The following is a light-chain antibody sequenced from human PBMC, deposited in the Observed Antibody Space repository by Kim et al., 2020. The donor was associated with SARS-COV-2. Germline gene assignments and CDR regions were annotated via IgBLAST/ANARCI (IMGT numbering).Light chain of an antibody. J-gene: IGKJ4*01. V-gene: IGKV3-20*01. CDR3: QQYDTSPLLT. Sequence: EIVLTQSPGTLSLSPGERATLSCRASQSVRDNYLAWYQQRPGQAPRLLLYGASSRATDIPDRFTGTGSGTDFILTITRLEPEDFAVYYCQQYDTSPLLTFGGGTKVDIK. CDR1: QSVRDNY. CDR2: GAS.